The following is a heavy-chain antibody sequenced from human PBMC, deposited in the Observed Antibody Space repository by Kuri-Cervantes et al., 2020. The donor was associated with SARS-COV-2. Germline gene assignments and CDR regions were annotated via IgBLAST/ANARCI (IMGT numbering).Heavy chain of an antibody. CDR3: ARDPDDSGYDQTASFDY. CDR2: ISYDGSNK. Sequence: GESLKISCAASGFTFSSYAMHWVRQAPGKGLEWVAVISYDGSNKYYADSMKGRFTISRDNSKNTLYLQMNSLRAEDTAVYYCARDPDDSGYDQTASFDYWGQGTLVTVSS. V-gene: IGHV3-30-3*01. J-gene: IGHJ4*02. D-gene: IGHD5-12*01. CDR1: GFTFSSYA.